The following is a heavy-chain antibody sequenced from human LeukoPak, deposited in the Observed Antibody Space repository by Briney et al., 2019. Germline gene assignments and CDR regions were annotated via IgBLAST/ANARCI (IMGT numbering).Heavy chain of an antibody. J-gene: IGHJ3*01. V-gene: IGHV3-23*01. D-gene: IGHD3-22*01. CDR3: ANLIVPDMYYYDSSGP. Sequence: GGSLRLSCAASGFTFSSYAMSWVRQAPGKGLEWVSAISGSGGSTYYADSVKGRLTISRDNSKNTLYLQMNSLRAEDTAVYYCANLIVPDMYYYDSSGPWGQGTMVTVSS. CDR1: GFTFSSYA. CDR2: ISGSGGST.